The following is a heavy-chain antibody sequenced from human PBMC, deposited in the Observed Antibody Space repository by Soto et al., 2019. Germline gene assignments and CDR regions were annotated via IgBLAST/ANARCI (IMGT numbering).Heavy chain of an antibody. CDR1: GGSISSYY. V-gene: IGHV4-59*12. D-gene: IGHD3-10*01. CDR2: IYYSGST. CDR3: AREERRVTMVRGVIRVFDY. J-gene: IGHJ4*02. Sequence: SETLSLTCTVSGGSISSYYWSWIRKPPGKGLEWIGYIYYSGSTNYNPSLKSRVTISVDTSKNQFSLKLSSVTAADTAVYYCAREERRVTMVRGVIRVFDYWGQGTLVTVSS.